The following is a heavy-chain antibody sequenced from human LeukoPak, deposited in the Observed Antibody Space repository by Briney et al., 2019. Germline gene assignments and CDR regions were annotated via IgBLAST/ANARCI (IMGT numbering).Heavy chain of an antibody. V-gene: IGHV1-69*13. D-gene: IGHD3-10*01. CDR3: ARVRHYGSGSTPAYGMDV. CDR1: GGTFSSYA. Sequence: ASVKVSCKASGGTFSSYAISWVRQAPGQGLEWMGGIFPIFGTANYAQKFQGRVTITADESTSTAYMELSSLRSEDTAVYYCARVRHYGSGSTPAYGMDVWGQGTTVTVSS. J-gene: IGHJ6*02. CDR2: IFPIFGTA.